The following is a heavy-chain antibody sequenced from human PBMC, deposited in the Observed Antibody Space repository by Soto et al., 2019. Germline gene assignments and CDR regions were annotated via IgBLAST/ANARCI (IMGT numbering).Heavy chain of an antibody. J-gene: IGHJ4*02. CDR2: IYHSGST. D-gene: IGHD2-21*02. Sequence: QLQLQESCSGLVKPSQTLSLTCAVSGGSISSGGYSWSWIRQPPGKGLEWIGYIYHSGSTYYNPSLKSRVTISVDRSKNQFSLKLSSVTAADTAVYYCARAGAYCGGDCYDYSGQGTLVTVSS. V-gene: IGHV4-30-2*01. CDR1: GGSISSGGYS. CDR3: ARAGAYCGGDCYDY.